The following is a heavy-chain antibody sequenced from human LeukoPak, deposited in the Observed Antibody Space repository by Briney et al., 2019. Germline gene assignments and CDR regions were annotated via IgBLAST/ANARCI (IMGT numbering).Heavy chain of an antibody. V-gene: IGHV3-9*03. CDR1: GFTFDDYA. Sequence: GRSLRLSCVASGFTFDDYAMHWFRQPPGKGLEWVSGISWNSGRMDYADSVKGRSTISRDNAKNSLYLQMNSLRTEDMAFYYCAKDMGYSSSSTFDYWGQGNLVTVSS. D-gene: IGHD6-6*01. CDR2: ISWNSGRM. J-gene: IGHJ4*02. CDR3: AKDMGYSSSSTFDY.